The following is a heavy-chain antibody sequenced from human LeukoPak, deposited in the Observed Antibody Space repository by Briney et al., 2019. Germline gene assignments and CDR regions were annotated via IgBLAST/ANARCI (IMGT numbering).Heavy chain of an antibody. CDR2: INHSGST. CDR3: ARGPYYYGSGSYLNY. Sequence: PSETLSLTCAVYGGSFSGYYWSWIRQPPGKGLEWIGEINHSGSTNYNPSLKSRVTKSVDTSKNQFSLKLSSVTAADTAVYYCARGPYYYGSGSYLNYWGQGTLVTVSS. CDR1: GGSFSGYY. V-gene: IGHV4-34*01. J-gene: IGHJ4*02. D-gene: IGHD3-10*01.